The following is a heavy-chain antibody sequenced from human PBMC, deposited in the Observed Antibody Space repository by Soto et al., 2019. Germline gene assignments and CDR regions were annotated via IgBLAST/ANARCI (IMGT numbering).Heavy chain of an antibody. Sequence: SETLSLTCAVSGYSISSGYYWGWIRQPPGKGLEWIGSIYHSGSTYYNPSLKSRVTISVDTSKNQFSLKLSSVTAADTAVYYCARDLRYFDWFFDYWGQGTLVTVPQ. V-gene: IGHV4-38-2*02. CDR1: GYSISSGYY. CDR2: IYHSGST. D-gene: IGHD3-9*01. J-gene: IGHJ4*02. CDR3: ARDLRYFDWFFDY.